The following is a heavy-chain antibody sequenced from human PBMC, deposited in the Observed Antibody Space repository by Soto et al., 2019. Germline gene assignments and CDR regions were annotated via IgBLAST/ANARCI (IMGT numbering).Heavy chain of an antibody. CDR3: AMTRWYSSSKLPYYYYGMDV. CDR2: ISAYNGNT. J-gene: IGHJ6*02. D-gene: IGHD6-6*01. V-gene: IGHV1-18*01. Sequence: ASVKVSCKASGYTFTSYGISWVRQAPGQGLEWMGWISAYNGNTNYAQKLQGRVTMTTDTSTSTAYMELRSLRSDDTAVYYCAMTRWYSSSKLPYYYYGMDVWGQGTTVTVSS. CDR1: GYTFTSYG.